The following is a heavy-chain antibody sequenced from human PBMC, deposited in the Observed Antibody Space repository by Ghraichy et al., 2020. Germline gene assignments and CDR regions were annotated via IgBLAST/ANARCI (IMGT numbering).Heavy chain of an antibody. CDR1: GGSISSSSYY. Sequence: SETLSLTCTVSGGSISSSSYYWGWIRQPPGKGLEWIGSIYYSGSTYYNPSLKSRVTISVDTSKNQFSLKLSSGTAADTAVYYCARESRGAVAGTIGFDYWGQGTLVTVSS. CDR3: ARESRGAVAGTIGFDY. D-gene: IGHD6-19*01. V-gene: IGHV4-39*02. CDR2: IYYSGST. J-gene: IGHJ4*02.